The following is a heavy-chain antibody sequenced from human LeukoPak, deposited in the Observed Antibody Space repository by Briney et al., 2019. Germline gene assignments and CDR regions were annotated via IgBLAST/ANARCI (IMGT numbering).Heavy chain of an antibody. CDR3: AKITREEYFNPTQQLHCYYYMDV. V-gene: IGHV3-23*01. J-gene: IGHJ6*03. CDR1: GFRFRSYA. Sequence: GGSLRLSCAASGFRFRSYAMSWVRQAPGRGLEWVSSFSGGDGSTYYADSVKGRFTISRDNSKNTLFLQMNSLRAEDTAVYYCAKITREEYFNPTQQLHCYYYMDVWGKGTTVTISS. CDR2: FSGGDGST. D-gene: IGHD6-13*01.